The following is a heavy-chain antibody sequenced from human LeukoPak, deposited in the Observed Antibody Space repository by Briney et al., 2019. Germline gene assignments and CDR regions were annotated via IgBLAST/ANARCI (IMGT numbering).Heavy chain of an antibody. Sequence: GGSLRLSCAASGFTLSGFAMHWVRQAPGEGLEWVAVLLHDGSEKYYADSVKGRFTISRDTSKNMVYLQMNSLRAEGTAVYYCARGRNDYVWGSYLNWFDPWGQGTLVTVSS. V-gene: IGHV3-30-3*01. D-gene: IGHD3-16*02. CDR3: ARGRNDYVWGSYLNWFDP. J-gene: IGHJ5*02. CDR2: LLHDGSEK. CDR1: GFTLSGFA.